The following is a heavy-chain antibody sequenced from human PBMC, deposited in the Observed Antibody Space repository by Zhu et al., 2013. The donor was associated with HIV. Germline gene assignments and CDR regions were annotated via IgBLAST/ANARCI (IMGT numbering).Heavy chain of an antibody. CDR2: ISYSGST. J-gene: IGHJ6*03. Sequence: QVQLQESGPGLVKPSQTLSLTCSVSGVSTRGGGYYWSWVRQFPGKDLQWIGYISYSGSTYYSPSLKTRVTISGDTSENHFSLHLDSVTAADTAVYYCARWSSFSTIRGAKRAYYYYMDVWGKGTTVTVSS. D-gene: IGHD3-16*01. V-gene: IGHV4-31*03. CDR1: GVSTRGGGYY. CDR3: ARWSSFSTIRGAKRAYYYYMDV.